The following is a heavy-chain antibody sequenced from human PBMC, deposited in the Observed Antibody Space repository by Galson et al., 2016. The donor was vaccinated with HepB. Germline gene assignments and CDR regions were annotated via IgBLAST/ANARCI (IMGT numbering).Heavy chain of an antibody. CDR2: IGGSGTTT. D-gene: IGHD3-22*01. CDR3: ARGVDRAFDH. J-gene: IGHJ5*02. V-gene: IGHV3-23*01. CDR1: GFTFSNFA. Sequence: SLRLSCAAAGFTFSNFAMGWVRQAPGKGLEWVAMIGGSGTTTFYADSVKGRFTISRDISQNTVSLHINSLRAEDTAIYYCARGVDRAFDHWGQGTLVTVSS.